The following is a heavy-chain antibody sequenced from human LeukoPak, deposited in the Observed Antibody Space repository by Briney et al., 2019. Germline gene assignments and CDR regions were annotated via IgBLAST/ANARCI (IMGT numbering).Heavy chain of an antibody. D-gene: IGHD3-3*01. CDR1: GFTFSSYA. V-gene: IGHV3-23*01. CDR2: ISGSGGST. Sequence: GGSLRLTCAASGFTFSSYAMSWVRQAPGKGLEWVSAISGSGGSTYYADSVKGRFTISRDNSKNTLYLQMNSLRAEDTAVYYCASTRTGDYDFWSGYFDYWGQGTLVTVSS. CDR3: ASTRTGDYDFWSGYFDY. J-gene: IGHJ4*02.